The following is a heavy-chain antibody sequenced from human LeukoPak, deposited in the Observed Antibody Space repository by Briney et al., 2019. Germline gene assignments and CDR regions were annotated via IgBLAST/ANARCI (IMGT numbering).Heavy chain of an antibody. CDR3: TRDTGCPGGTCYSFYDY. CDR2: INTDGSTT. J-gene: IGHJ4*02. CDR1: RFTFSTYW. V-gene: IGHV3-74*01. D-gene: IGHD2-15*01. Sequence: PGGSLRLSCATSRFTFSTYWMHWVRQAPGKGLVWVSRINTDGSTTTYADSVKGRFTISRDNAKNTLYLQMNSLRAEDTAVYYCTRDTGCPGGTCYSFYDYWGQGTLVTVSS.